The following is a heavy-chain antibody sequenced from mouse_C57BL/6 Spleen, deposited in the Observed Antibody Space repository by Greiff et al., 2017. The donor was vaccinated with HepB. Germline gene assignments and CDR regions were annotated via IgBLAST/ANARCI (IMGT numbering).Heavy chain of an antibody. D-gene: IGHD2-4*01. V-gene: IGHV1-80*01. CDR2: IYPGDGDT. Sequence: VQLQQSGAELVKPGASVKISCKASGYAFSSYWMNWVKQRPGKGLEWIGQIYPGDGDTNYNGKFKGQATLTADKSSSTAYMQLSSLTSEDSAVYFCARSGYYDDYYAMDYWGQGTSVTVSS. CDR1: GYAFSSYW. CDR3: ARSGYYDDYYAMDY. J-gene: IGHJ4*01.